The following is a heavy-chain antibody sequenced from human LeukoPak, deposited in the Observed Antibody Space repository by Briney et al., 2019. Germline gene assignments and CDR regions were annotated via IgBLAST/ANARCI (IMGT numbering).Heavy chain of an antibody. J-gene: IGHJ4*02. CDR1: GGSFSGYY. D-gene: IGHD3-3*01. V-gene: IGHV4-34*01. CDR3: ARDHDFWSGYYRTFDY. Sequence: SETLSLTCAVYGGSFSGYYWSWIRQPPGKGLEWIGEFNHSGSTNYNPSLKSRVTISVDTSKNQFSLKLSSVTAADTAVYYCARDHDFWSGYYRTFDYWGQGTLVTVSS. CDR2: FNHSGST.